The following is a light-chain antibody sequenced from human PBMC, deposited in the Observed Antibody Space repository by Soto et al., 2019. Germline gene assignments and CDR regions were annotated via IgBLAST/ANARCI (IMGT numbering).Light chain of an antibody. CDR1: QSVSSY. V-gene: IGKV3-11*01. Sequence: DIVLTQSPATLSLSPGDSATLSCRASQSVSSYLAWYQQKPGKAPRLLIYDASNRATGIPARFSGSGSGTDFTLTISSLEPEDFAVYYCQQRSNWPPQITFGQGTRLEIK. CDR2: DAS. CDR3: QQRSNWPPQIT. J-gene: IGKJ5*01.